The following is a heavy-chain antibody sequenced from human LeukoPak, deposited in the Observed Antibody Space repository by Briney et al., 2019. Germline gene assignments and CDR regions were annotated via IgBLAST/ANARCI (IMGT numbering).Heavy chain of an antibody. CDR1: GFTFNTYA. Sequence: GGSLRLSCAASGFTFNTYAMHWVGQPPGKGVEGVAFIRYDGSKKYYADSVKGPFTISTDNSKNTLYLQMNSLRAEDTAVSYCAKDRTRELTAFDYWGQGTLVTVSS. CDR3: AKDRTRELTAFDY. D-gene: IGHD1-7*01. J-gene: IGHJ4*02. V-gene: IGHV3-30*02. CDR2: IRYDGSKK.